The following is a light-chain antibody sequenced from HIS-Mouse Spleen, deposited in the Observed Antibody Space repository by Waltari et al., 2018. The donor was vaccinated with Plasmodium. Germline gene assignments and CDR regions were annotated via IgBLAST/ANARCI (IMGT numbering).Light chain of an antibody. Sequence: EIVLTQSPATLSLSPGERATLSCRASQSVSSYLAWYQQKPGQAPRLLIYDASNRATGIPARFRGSGSGTDFTLTISSREPEDVAVDYCQQRSNWPRVLTFGGGTKVEIK. CDR2: DAS. V-gene: IGKV3-11*01. J-gene: IGKJ4*01. CDR1: QSVSSY. CDR3: QQRSNWPRVLT.